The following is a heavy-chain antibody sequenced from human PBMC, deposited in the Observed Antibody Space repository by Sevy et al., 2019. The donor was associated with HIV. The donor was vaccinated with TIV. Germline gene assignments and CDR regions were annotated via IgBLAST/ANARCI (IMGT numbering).Heavy chain of an antibody. Sequence: ASVKVSCKVSGYTLTKLSIDWVRQAPGKALEWMGEFDPQDVKTISSQRFQGRLTMTVDTSTDTAYLELSSLTSEETTVYYCATVGLRYFSGSSSYQGDWFDPWGQGTLVTVSS. CDR2: FDPQDVKT. CDR1: GYTLTKLS. D-gene: IGHD2-15*01. J-gene: IGHJ5*02. CDR3: ATVGLRYFSGSSSYQGDWFDP. V-gene: IGHV1-24*01.